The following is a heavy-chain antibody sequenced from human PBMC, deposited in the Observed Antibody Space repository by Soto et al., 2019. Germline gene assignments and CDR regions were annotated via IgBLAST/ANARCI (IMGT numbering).Heavy chain of an antibody. CDR1: GGTFSSYA. CDR3: AREGVAAHYGMDV. J-gene: IGHJ6*02. D-gene: IGHD2-15*01. Sequence: GASVNVSCKASGGTFSSYAISWVRQAPGQGLEWMGGIIPIFGTANYAQKFQGRVTITADKSTSTAYMELSSLRSEDTAVYYCAREGVAAHYGMDVWGQGTTVTVSS. CDR2: IIPIFGTA. V-gene: IGHV1-69*06.